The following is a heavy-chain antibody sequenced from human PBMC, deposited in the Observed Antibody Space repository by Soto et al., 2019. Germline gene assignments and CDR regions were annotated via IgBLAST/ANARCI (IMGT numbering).Heavy chain of an antibody. J-gene: IGHJ6*03. CDR1: GGSISSYY. CDR3: ARQGGVVRGVHPHYYYYMDV. CDR2: IYYSGST. D-gene: IGHD3-10*01. V-gene: IGHV4-59*08. Sequence: SETLSLTCTVSGGSISSYYWSWIRQPPGKGLEWIGYIYYSGSTNYNPSLKSRVTISVDTSKNQFSLKLSSVTAADTAVYYCARQGGVVRGVHPHYYYYMDVWGKGTTVTVSS.